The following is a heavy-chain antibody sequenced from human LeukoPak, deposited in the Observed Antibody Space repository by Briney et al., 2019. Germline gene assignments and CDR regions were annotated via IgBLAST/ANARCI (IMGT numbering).Heavy chain of an antibody. CDR1: GFTFSSYG. V-gene: IGHV3-30*02. Sequence: GGSLRLSCAASGFTFSSYGMHWVRQAPGKGLEWVAFIRYDGSNKYYADSVKGRFTISRDNSKNTVYLQMNSLRAEDTALYYCAKEWGYYFDYWGQGTLVTVSS. CDR2: IRYDGSNK. CDR3: AKEWGYYFDY. J-gene: IGHJ4*02. D-gene: IGHD3-16*01.